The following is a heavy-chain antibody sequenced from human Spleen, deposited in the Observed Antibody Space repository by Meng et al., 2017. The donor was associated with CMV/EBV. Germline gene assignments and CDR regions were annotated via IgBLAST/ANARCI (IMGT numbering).Heavy chain of an antibody. CDR1: GFTFSNYA. V-gene: IGHV3-30*01. Sequence: GGSLRLSCAASGFTFSNYAIHWVRQAPGKGLEWVAVISNDGSNKYYADSVKGRFTISRDNSKNTLYLQMNSLRAEDTAVYYCARDGGAGSYPEYYYYYGMDVWGQGTTVTVSS. D-gene: IGHD3-10*01. CDR3: ARDGGAGSYPEYYYYYGMDV. CDR2: ISNDGSNK. J-gene: IGHJ6*02.